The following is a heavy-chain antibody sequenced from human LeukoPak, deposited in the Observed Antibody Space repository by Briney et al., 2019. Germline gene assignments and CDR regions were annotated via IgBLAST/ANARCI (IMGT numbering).Heavy chain of an antibody. CDR2: INPNGGGT. D-gene: IGHD3-10*01. Sequence: ASVKVSCKASGYTFTGYYMHWVRQAPGQGLEWMGWINPNGGGTNYAQKFQGRVTMTRDTSITIAYMELSRLTSDDTAVYYCARDSMIRGVPNWFDPWGQGTLVTVPS. V-gene: IGHV1-2*02. J-gene: IGHJ5*02. CDR1: GYTFTGYY. CDR3: ARDSMIRGVPNWFDP.